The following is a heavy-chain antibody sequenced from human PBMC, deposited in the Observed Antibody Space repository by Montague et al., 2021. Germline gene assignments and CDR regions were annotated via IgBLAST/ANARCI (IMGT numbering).Heavy chain of an antibody. CDR3: ARDVPYSSGWYQDS. Sequence: SLRLSCAVSGFTVSSNYMSWVRQAPGKGLEWVSVIYTCDMTYYADSVKGRFTISRDNSKNTLHLQMNSLRVEDTAVYYCARDVPYSSGWYQDSWGQGTLVIVSS. D-gene: IGHD6-19*01. CDR1: GFTVSSNY. CDR2: IYTCDMT. J-gene: IGHJ4*02. V-gene: IGHV3-53*01.